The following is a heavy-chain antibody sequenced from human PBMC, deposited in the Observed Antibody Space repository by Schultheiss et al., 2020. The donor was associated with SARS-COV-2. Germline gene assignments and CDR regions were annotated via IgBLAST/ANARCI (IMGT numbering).Heavy chain of an antibody. J-gene: IGHJ4*02. V-gene: IGHV4-38-2*01. CDR1: GYSISSGYY. CDR3: ARVAGSSGWYGVPYFDY. D-gene: IGHD6-19*01. Sequence: SETLSLTCAVSGYSISSGYYWGWIRQPPGKGLEWFGSIYHSGSTYYNPSLKSRVTISVDTSKNQFSLKLSSVTAADTAVYYCARVAGSSGWYGVPYFDYWGQGTLVTVSS. CDR2: IYHSGST.